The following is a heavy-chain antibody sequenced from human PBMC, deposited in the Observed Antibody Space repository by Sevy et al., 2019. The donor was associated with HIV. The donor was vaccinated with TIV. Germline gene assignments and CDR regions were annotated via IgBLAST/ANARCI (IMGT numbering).Heavy chain of an antibody. J-gene: IGHJ3*02. CDR1: GYTFTSYG. CDR3: AGGYGSGSYYPDAFDI. CDR2: ISAYNGNT. V-gene: IGHV1-18*01. Sequence: ASVKVSCKASGYTFTSYGISWVRQAPGQGLEWMGWISAYNGNTNYAQKLQGRVTMTTDTSTSTAYMGLRSLRSDDTAVYYCAGGYGSGSYYPDAFDIWGQGTMVTVSS. D-gene: IGHD3-10*01.